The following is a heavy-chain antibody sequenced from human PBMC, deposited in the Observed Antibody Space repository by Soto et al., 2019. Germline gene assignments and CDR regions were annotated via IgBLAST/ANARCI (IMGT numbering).Heavy chain of an antibody. CDR1: GYTFTSYA. D-gene: IGHD3-3*01. V-gene: IGHV1-3*01. CDR2: INAGNGNT. CDR3: ARVAEPYYDFWSGYLPAFAFDI. Sequence: QVQLVQSGAEVKKPGASVKVSCKASGYTFTSYAMHWVRQAPGQRLEWMGWINAGNGNTKYSQKFQGRVTITRDTSASTAYMELSSLRSEDTAVYYCARVAEPYYDFWSGYLPAFAFDIWGQGTMVTVSS. J-gene: IGHJ3*02.